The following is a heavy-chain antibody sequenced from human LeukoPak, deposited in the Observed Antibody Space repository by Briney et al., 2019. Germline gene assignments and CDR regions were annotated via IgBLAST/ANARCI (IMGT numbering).Heavy chain of an antibody. Sequence: ASVKVSCKASGGTFSSYAISWVRQAPGQGLEWMGRIIPILGIANYAQTYQGRVTITADKSTSTAYMELSSLRSEDTAVYYCAREPSVKDVWSGYYGVWGQGTTVTVSS. CDR2: IIPILGIA. CDR3: AREPSVKDVWSGYYGV. D-gene: IGHD3-3*01. CDR1: GGTFSSYA. V-gene: IGHV1-69*04. J-gene: IGHJ6*02.